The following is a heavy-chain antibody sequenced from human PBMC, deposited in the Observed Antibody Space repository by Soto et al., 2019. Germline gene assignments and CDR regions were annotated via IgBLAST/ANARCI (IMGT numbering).Heavy chain of an antibody. D-gene: IGHD3-22*01. Sequence: QLQLQESGPGLVKPSETLSLTCTVSGGSISSSSYYWGWIRQPPGKGLEWIGSIYYSGSTYYNPSLKSRVTISVDTSKNQFSLKLSSVTAADTAVYYCARQVPLPPTYYYDSSGYYYEDYWGQGTLVTVSS. V-gene: IGHV4-39*01. J-gene: IGHJ4*02. CDR1: GGSISSSSYY. CDR2: IYYSGST. CDR3: ARQVPLPPTYYYDSSGYYYEDY.